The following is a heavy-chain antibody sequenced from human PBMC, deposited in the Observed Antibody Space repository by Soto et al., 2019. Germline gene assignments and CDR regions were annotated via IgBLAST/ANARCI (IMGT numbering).Heavy chain of an antibody. J-gene: IGHJ4*02. CDR3: VRDLHEPLATDALRVAN. Sequence: PVGSLRLSCAAPGFTFSSYEMHWVRQAPGKGLEWISYISSTGSGTHYADSVKGRFTMSRDNTKNSVSLQMSSLRAEDTAVYYCVRDLHEPLATDALRVANWGQGAQVTVSS. CDR1: GFTFSSYE. CDR2: ISSTGSGT. V-gene: IGHV3-48*03. D-gene: IGHD2-15*01.